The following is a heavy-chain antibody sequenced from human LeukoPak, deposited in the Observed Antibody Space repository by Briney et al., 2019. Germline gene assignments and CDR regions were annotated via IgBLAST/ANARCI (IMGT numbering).Heavy chain of an antibody. Sequence: VASVKVSCKASGYTFTSYGISWVRQAPGQGLEWMGWISAYNGNTNYAQKLQGRVTMTTDTSTSTAYMELSSLRSEDTAVYYCAIPGGAAAGTIKGAFQHWGQGTLVTVSS. CDR1: GYTFTSYG. CDR3: AIPGGAAAGTIKGAFQH. V-gene: IGHV1-18*01. D-gene: IGHD6-13*01. CDR2: ISAYNGNT. J-gene: IGHJ1*01.